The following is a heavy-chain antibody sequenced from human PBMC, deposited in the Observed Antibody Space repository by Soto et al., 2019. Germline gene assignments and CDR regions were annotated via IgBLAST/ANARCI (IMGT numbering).Heavy chain of an antibody. CDR2: IGDSEGETT. CDR1: GFTFSTYA. CDR3: AKGYCGGGRCYDLDNWFAS. V-gene: IGHV3-23*01. Sequence: EVQLLESGGGLVQPGGSLRLSCAASGFTFSTYAMTWVRQAPGKGPEWVSRIGDSEGETTHYADSVKGRFTIYRDNAKNTPYLQMNSLRVEDTAIYYCAKGYCGGGRCYDLDNWFASWGQGTRVTVSS. D-gene: IGHD2-15*01. J-gene: IGHJ5*01.